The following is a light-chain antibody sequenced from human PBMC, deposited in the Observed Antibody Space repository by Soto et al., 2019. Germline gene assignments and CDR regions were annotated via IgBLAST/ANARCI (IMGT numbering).Light chain of an antibody. J-gene: IGKJ2*01. V-gene: IGKV4-1*01. CDR1: QSLYNSNNLNY. CDR3: QQYHSNPST. CDR2: WAS. Sequence: DIVMTQSPDSLAVSLGERATINCKSSQSLYNSNNLNYLAWYQQKPGQPPKLLLYWASTRESGVPDRFGGSGSGTDFTLTISSLQAADVAVYYCQQYHSNPSTFGQGTKLEIK.